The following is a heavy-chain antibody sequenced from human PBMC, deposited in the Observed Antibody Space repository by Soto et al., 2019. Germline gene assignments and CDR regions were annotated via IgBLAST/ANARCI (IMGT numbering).Heavy chain of an antibody. D-gene: IGHD4-17*01. Sequence: QVQLVESGGGVVQPGRSLRLSCAASGFTFSSYGMHWVRQAPGKGLEWVAVIWYDGSNKYYADSVKGRFTISRDNSKNTLYLQMNSLRAEDTAVYYCARDLRAVTVAHYYYYGMDVWGQGTTVTVSS. CDR2: IWYDGSNK. CDR1: GFTFSSYG. J-gene: IGHJ6*02. CDR3: ARDLRAVTVAHYYYYGMDV. V-gene: IGHV3-33*01.